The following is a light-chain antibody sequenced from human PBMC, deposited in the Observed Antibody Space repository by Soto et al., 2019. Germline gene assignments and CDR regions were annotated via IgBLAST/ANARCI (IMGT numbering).Light chain of an antibody. V-gene: IGLV2-14*01. J-gene: IGLJ2*01. CDR2: EVS. CDR3: SSYTSTSTLV. Sequence: QSALTQPASVSGSPGQSITISCTGTSSDVGAYNYVSWFQQHPGKAPKLMIYEVSNRPSGISSRVSGSKSGNTASLTISGLQAEDDADYYCSSYTSTSTLVFGGGTKLTVL. CDR1: SSDVGAYNY.